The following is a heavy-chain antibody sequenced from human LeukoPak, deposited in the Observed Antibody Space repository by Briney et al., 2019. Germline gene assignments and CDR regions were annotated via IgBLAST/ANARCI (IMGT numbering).Heavy chain of an antibody. J-gene: IGHJ6*02. CDR3: ARDSARWESVLRFLEWLLQNYYAMDA. CDR2: ISYDGSNK. Sequence: GGSLRLSCAASGFTFSSYAMHWVRQAPGKGLEWVAVISYDGSNKYYADSVKGRFTISRDNSKNTLYLQMNSLRAEDTAVYYCARDSARWESVLRFLEWLLQNYYAMDAWGQGTTVTVSS. CDR1: GFTFSSYA. D-gene: IGHD3-3*01. V-gene: IGHV3-30-3*01.